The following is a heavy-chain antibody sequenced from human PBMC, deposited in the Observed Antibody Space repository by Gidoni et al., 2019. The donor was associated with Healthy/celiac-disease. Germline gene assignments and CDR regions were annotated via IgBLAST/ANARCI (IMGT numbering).Heavy chain of an antibody. CDR1: GFTFSSYG. Sequence: SGFTFSSYGMHWVRQAPGKGLEWVAVISYDGSNKYYADSVKGRFTISRDNSKNTLYLQMNSLRAEDTAVYYCAKPNVHYYDTGDLDYWGQGTLVTVSS. CDR3: AKPNVHYYDTGDLDY. J-gene: IGHJ4*02. V-gene: IGHV3-30*18. CDR2: ISYDGSNK. D-gene: IGHD3-22*01.